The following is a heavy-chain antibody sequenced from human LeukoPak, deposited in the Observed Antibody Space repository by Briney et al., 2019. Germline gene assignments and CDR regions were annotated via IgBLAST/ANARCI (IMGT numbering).Heavy chain of an antibody. V-gene: IGHV3-11*01. J-gene: IGHJ6*03. Sequence: PGGSLRLSCAASGFTFSDYYMSWIRQAPGKGLEWVSYISTSGSTIYYADSVKGRFTISRDNAKNSLYLQMNSLRAEDTALYYCAKAQHGTWIPNYMDVWGKGTTVTISS. CDR3: AKAQHGTWIPNYMDV. CDR2: ISTSGSTI. D-gene: IGHD3-10*01. CDR1: GFTFSDYY.